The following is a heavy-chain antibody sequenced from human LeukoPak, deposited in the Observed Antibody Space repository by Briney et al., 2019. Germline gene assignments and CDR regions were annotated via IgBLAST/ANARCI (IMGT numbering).Heavy chain of an antibody. V-gene: IGHV3-30*02. CDR1: GFTFSSYG. J-gene: IGHJ4*02. CDR3: ANPAGLRLYYFDY. CDR2: IRYDGSNK. D-gene: IGHD5-12*01. Sequence: GGSLRLSCAAPGFTFSSYGMHWVRQAPGKGLEWVAFIRYDGSNKYYADSVKGRFTISRDNSKNTLYLQMNSLRAEDTAVYYCANPAGLRLYYFDYWGQGTLVTVSS.